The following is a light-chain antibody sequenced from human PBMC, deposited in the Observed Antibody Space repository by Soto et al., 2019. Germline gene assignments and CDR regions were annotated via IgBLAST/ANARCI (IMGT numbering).Light chain of an antibody. CDR2: GVT. CDR3: FSHRSGNSHV. V-gene: IGLV2-14*01. CDR1: SSDIGSYNF. J-gene: IGLJ1*01. Sequence: QSLLTQPASVSGSPGQSITISCTGTSSDIGSYNFVSWYQQYPGKAPKLMIYGVTNRPSGVSDRFSGSKTGNTASLTISGLQAEDEAAYYCFSHRSGNSHVFGTGTKVTVL.